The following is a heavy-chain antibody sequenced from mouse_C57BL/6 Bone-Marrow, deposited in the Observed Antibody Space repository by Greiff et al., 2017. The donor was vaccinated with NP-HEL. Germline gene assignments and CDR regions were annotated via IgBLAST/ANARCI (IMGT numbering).Heavy chain of an antibody. J-gene: IGHJ1*03. Sequence: QVQLQQPGAELVRPGSSVKLSCKASGYTFTSYWMDWVKQRPGQGLEWIGNIYPSDSETHYNQKFKDKATLTVDKSSSTAYMQLSSLTSEDSAVYYCAITTVVATPYWYFDVWGTGTTVTVSS. V-gene: IGHV1-61*01. CDR2: IYPSDSET. CDR1: GYTFTSYW. D-gene: IGHD1-1*01. CDR3: AITTVVATPYWYFDV.